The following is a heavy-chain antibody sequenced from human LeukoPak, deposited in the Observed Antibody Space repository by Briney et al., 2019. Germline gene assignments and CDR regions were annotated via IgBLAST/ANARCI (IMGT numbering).Heavy chain of an antibody. CDR2: INPNSGGT. J-gene: IGHJ4*02. CDR3: ARDHVKIWDY. D-gene: IGHD3-16*01. CDR1: GYTFTGYY. Sequence: GESLKISCKGSGYTFTGYYMHWVRQAPGQGLEWMGWINPNSGGTNYAQKFQGRVTMTRDTSISTAYMELSRLRSDDTAVYYCARDHVKIWDYWGQGTLVTVSS. V-gene: IGHV1-2*02.